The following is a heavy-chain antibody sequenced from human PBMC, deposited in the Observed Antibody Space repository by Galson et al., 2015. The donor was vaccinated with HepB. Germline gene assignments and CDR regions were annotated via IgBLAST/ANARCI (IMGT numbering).Heavy chain of an antibody. Sequence: CAISGDSVSNNNAAWYWIRQSPSRGLEWLGRTYYRAKWYSDYAESMRSRITISADTSKNQFSLRLNAVTPEDTAVYYCATVNRFGDGSTDCWGQGTLVTVSS. CDR2: TYYRAKWYS. CDR3: ATVNRFGDGSTDC. V-gene: IGHV6-1*01. J-gene: IGHJ4*02. D-gene: IGHD3-10*01. CDR1: GDSVSNNNAA.